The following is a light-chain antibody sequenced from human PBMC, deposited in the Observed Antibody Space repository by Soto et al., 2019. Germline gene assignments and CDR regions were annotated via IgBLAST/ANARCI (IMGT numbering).Light chain of an antibody. CDR3: QQYNSYPWT. V-gene: IGKV1-5*01. J-gene: IGKJ1*01. CDR2: DAS. Sequence: DIQMTQSPSTLSASVGDRVTITCRASQSISSWLAWYQQKPGKAPKLLIYDASSLESGVPSRFSGSGSGPEFTLTTSSLQPDDFGTYYCQQYNSYPWTFGQGTKVEIK. CDR1: QSISSW.